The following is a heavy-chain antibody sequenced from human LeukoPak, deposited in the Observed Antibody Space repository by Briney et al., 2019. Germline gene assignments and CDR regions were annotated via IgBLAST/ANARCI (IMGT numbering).Heavy chain of an antibody. CDR2: INWNGGST. D-gene: IGHD4-17*01. CDR3: ARGSPNYGDYSS. CDR1: GFTFDDYG. J-gene: IGHJ5*02. V-gene: IGHV3-20*04. Sequence: GGSLRLSCAASGFTFDDYGMSWVCQAPGKGLEWVSGINWNGGSTGYADSVKGRFTISRDNAKNSLYLQMNSLRAEDTAVYYCARGSPNYGDYSSWGQGTLVTVSS.